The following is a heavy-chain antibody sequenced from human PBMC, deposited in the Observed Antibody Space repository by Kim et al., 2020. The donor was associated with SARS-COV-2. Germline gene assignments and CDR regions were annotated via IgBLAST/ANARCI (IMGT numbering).Heavy chain of an antibody. D-gene: IGHD2-21*02. Sequence: SVKVSCKASGGTFSSYAISWVRQAPGQGLEWMGGIIPIFGTANYAQKFQGRVTITADESTSTAYMELSSLRSEDTAVYYCARGRAGGGVVTAPPFDYWGQGTLVTVSS. V-gene: IGHV1-69*13. CDR2: IIPIFGTA. CDR3: ARGRAGGGVVTAPPFDY. CDR1: GGTFSSYA. J-gene: IGHJ4*02.